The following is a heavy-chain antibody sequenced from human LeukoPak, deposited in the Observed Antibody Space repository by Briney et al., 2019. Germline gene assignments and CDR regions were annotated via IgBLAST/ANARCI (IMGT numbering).Heavy chain of an antibody. V-gene: IGHV3-64*01. CDR1: GFTFSIYA. J-gene: IGHJ4*02. D-gene: IGHD6-19*01. CDR3: ASSPYSSGWWFDC. CDR2: ITSYGDKT. Sequence: SGGSLRLSCAASGFTFSIYAMHWVRQAPGKGLEYVSSITSYGDKTFYANSVKGRFTISRDNAKNSLYLQMNSLRAEDTALYYCASSPYSSGWWFDCWGQGTLVTVSS.